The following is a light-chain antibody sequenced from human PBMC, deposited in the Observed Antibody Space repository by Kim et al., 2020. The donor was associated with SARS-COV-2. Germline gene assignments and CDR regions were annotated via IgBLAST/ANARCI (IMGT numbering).Light chain of an antibody. V-gene: IGLV1-47*01. Sequence: QRVPISCSGSYSNIGNDNVYWYQQLPGAAPKLLIYNDNQWPSGVPERFSGSKSGTSASLAISGLRSEDEADYYCAAWDASLSGYVFGTGTKVTVL. CDR1: YSNIGNDN. CDR2: NDN. CDR3: AAWDASLSGYV. J-gene: IGLJ1*01.